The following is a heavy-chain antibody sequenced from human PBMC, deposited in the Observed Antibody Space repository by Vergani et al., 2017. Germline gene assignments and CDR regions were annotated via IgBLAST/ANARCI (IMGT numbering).Heavy chain of an antibody. D-gene: IGHD3-22*01. J-gene: IGHJ4*02. CDR3: ARVSGHYYDSSGYEEIQEFDY. CDR1: GGTFSSYA. V-gene: IGHV1-69*01. Sequence: QVQLVQSGAEVKKPGSSVKVSCKASGGTFSSYAISWVRQAPGRGLEWMGGIIPIFGTANYAQKFQGRVTITADESTSAAYMELSSLRSEDTAVYYCARVSGHYYDSSGYEEIQEFDYWGQGTLVTVSS. CDR2: IIPIFGTA.